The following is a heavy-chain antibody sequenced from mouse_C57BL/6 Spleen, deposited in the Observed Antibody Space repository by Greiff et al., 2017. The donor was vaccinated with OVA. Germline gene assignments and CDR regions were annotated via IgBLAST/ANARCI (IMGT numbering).Heavy chain of an antibody. CDR1: GFTFSSYA. Sequence: VQLKESGEGLVKPGGSLKLSCAASGFTFSSYAMSWVRQTPEKRLEWVAYISSGGDYIYYADTVKGRFTISRDNARNTLYLQMSSLKSEDTAMYYCTRVYYGSSAMDYWGQGTSVTVSS. CDR2: ISSGGDYI. D-gene: IGHD1-1*01. V-gene: IGHV5-9-1*02. J-gene: IGHJ4*01. CDR3: TRVYYGSSAMDY.